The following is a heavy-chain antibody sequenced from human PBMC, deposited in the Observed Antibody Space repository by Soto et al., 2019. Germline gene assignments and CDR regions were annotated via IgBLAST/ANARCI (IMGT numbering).Heavy chain of an antibody. J-gene: IGHJ5*02. CDR1: GGSVSSGSYY. CDR3: ARGKDYGGNGSWDWFDP. CDR2: IYYSGST. D-gene: IGHD4-17*01. Sequence: SETLSLTCTVSGGSVSSGSYYWSWIRQPPGKGLEWIGYIYYSGSTNYNPSLKSRVTISVDTSKNQFSLKLSSVTAADTAVYYCARGKDYGGNGSWDWFDPWGQGTLVTVSS. V-gene: IGHV4-61*01.